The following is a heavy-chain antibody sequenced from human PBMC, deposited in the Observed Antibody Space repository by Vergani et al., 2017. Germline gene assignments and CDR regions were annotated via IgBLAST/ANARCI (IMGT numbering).Heavy chain of an antibody. V-gene: IGHV4-31*03. CDR1: GGSISSGGYY. CDR2: IYYSGST. J-gene: IGHJ4*02. Sequence: QLQLQESGPGLVKPSQTLSLTCTVSGGSISSGGYYWSWIRQHPGKGLEWIGYIYYSGSTYYNPSLKSRVTISVDTSKNQFSLKLSSVTAADTAVYYCARAPKTDRRQQLVTAWYYFDYWGQGTLVTVSS. CDR3: ARAPKTDRRQQLVTAWYYFDY. D-gene: IGHD6-13*01.